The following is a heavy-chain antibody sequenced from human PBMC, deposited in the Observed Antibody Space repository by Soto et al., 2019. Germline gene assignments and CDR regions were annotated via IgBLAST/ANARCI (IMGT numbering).Heavy chain of an antibody. Sequence: QVHLVQSGAEVKKPGASVKVSCKASGYSFTDYYMHWVRQAPGQGLEWMGWINTKTGGTNYAQRVQGRVTMTGDTSISTAYMELSRLRSDDTAVYYCARVGPTGGFDPWGQGTVVTVSS. CDR1: GYSFTDYY. V-gene: IGHV1-2*02. CDR2: INTKTGGT. D-gene: IGHD1-26*01. CDR3: ARVGPTGGFDP. J-gene: IGHJ5*02.